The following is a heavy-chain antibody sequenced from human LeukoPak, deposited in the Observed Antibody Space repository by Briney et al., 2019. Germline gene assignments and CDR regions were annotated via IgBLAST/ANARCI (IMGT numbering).Heavy chain of an antibody. Sequence: PGGSLRLSCAASGFTFRNNWMHWVRHDQDKGLIYVSRINPDGTYTNYADSVKGRFTVSRDNAKNTVFLQMNSLRVDDTAVYFCSSDFLAYWGQGILVNVSS. V-gene: IGHV3-74*01. CDR3: SSDFLAY. CDR2: INPDGTYT. CDR1: GFTFRNNW. J-gene: IGHJ4*02.